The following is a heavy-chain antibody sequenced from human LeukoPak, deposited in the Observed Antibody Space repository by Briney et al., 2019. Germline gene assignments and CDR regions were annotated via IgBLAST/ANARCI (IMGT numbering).Heavy chain of an antibody. J-gene: IGHJ5*02. D-gene: IGHD4-17*01. CDR1: EFRFGSYA. V-gene: IGHV3-7*01. CDR3: ARDRNGDYEVDNWFDP. Sequence: GGSLRLSCAASEFRFGSYAMSWVRQAPRKGPEWVANIHQDGVDKDYVDSVAGRFTISRDNAKNSVYLEMNNLRVEDTAVYYCARDRNGDYEVDNWFDPWGQGTLVTVSS. CDR2: IHQDGVDK.